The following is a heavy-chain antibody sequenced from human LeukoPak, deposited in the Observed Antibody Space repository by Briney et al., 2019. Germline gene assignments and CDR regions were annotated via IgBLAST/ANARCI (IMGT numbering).Heavy chain of an antibody. J-gene: IGHJ4*02. D-gene: IGHD6-6*01. CDR2: TNQSGSP. CDR3: ARGRFGPAARPPFDY. Sequence: SETLSLTCAVDGGSFSGYYWSWIRQPPGKGRGWVGETNQSGSPNFNPSLQSQVTISVDTSKNHFSLELSSVAAADTAVYYCARGRFGPAARPPFDYWGQGPLVTVSS. V-gene: IGHV4-34*01. CDR1: GGSFSGYY.